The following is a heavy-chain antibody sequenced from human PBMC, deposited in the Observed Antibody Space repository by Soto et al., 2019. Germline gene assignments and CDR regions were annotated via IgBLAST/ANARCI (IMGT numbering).Heavy chain of an antibody. CDR1: GGSISSSSYY. V-gene: IGHV4-61*05. J-gene: IGHJ5*02. D-gene: IGHD3-3*01. CDR2: IYYSGST. Sequence: KPSETLSLTCTVSGGSISSSSYYWGWIRQPPGKGLEWIGYIYYSGSTNYNPSLKSRVTISVDTSKNQFSLKLSSVTAADTAVYYCARNHDFWSGWSLDPWGQGTLVTVSS. CDR3: ARNHDFWSGWSLDP.